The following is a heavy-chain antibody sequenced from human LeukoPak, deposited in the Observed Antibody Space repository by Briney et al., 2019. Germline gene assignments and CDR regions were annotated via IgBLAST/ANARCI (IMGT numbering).Heavy chain of an antibody. V-gene: IGHV3-23*01. J-gene: IGHJ4*02. Sequence: PGGSLRLSCAASGFTFSSYAMSWVRQAPGKGLEWVSAISGSGGNTYFADSVKGRFTISRDNAKNSLYLQMNSLRAEDTAVYYCAGRDDSSGYGYWGQGTLVTVSS. CDR3: AGRDDSSGYGY. CDR2: ISGSGGNT. D-gene: IGHD3-22*01. CDR1: GFTFSSYA.